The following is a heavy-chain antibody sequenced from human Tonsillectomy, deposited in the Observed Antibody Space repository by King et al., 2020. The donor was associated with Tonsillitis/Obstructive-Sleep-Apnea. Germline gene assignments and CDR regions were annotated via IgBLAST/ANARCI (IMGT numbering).Heavy chain of an antibody. CDR2: INHSGST. J-gene: IGHJ6*03. D-gene: IGHD3-10*01. Sequence: VQLQQWGAGLLKPSETLSLTCGVYGGSFSGYYWSWIRQPPGKGLEWIGEINHSGSTNYNPSLKSRVTISVDTSKNQFSLKLSSVTAADTAVYYCARSNDYGSGSYYRYYYYMGVWGKGTTVTVSS. CDR1: GGSFSGYY. V-gene: IGHV4-34*01. CDR3: ARSNDYGSGSYYRYYYYMGV.